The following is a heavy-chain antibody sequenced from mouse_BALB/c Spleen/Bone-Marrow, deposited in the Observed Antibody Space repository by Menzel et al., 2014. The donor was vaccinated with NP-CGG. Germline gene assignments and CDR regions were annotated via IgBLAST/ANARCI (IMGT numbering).Heavy chain of an antibody. CDR3: AYGSSFGFAY. CDR1: GYTFTGYW. J-gene: IGHJ3*01. Sequence: QVQLQQSGAELVRPGASVKLSCRTSGYTFTGYWMNWVKQRPEQGLEWIGRIDPYDSETHYNPKFKVKAILTVDKSSSTAYMQLSSLTSEDSAVYYCAYGSSFGFAYWGQGTLVTVSA. CDR2: IDPYDSET. V-gene: IGHV1-74*01. D-gene: IGHD1-1*01.